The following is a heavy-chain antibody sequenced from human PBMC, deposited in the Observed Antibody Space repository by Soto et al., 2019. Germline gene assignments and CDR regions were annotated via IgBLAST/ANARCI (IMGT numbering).Heavy chain of an antibody. V-gene: IGHV1-2*02. Sequence: GASVKVSCKASGYTLTDYYLHWVRQAPGQGLEWMGWINPNSGDTIYAQKFQGRVTLTRDTSISTAYMELSRLRSDDTAVYYCARRKAGYYDSSGSGAFDIWGQGTMVTVSS. CDR1: GYTLTDYY. CDR2: INPNSGDT. D-gene: IGHD3-22*01. CDR3: ARRKAGYYDSSGSGAFDI. J-gene: IGHJ3*02.